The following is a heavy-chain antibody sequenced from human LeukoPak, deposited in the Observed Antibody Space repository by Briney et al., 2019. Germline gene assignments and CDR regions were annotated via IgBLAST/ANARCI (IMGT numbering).Heavy chain of an antibody. Sequence: SETLSLTCAVYGGSFSGYYWSWIRQPPGKGLEWIGEINHSGSTNYNPSLKSRVTISVDTSKNQFSLKLSSVTAADTAVYYCARGLRALSPEDAFDIWGQGTMVTVSS. CDR1: GGSFSGYY. D-gene: IGHD1-14*01. J-gene: IGHJ3*02. CDR2: INHSGST. CDR3: ARGLRALSPEDAFDI. V-gene: IGHV4-34*01.